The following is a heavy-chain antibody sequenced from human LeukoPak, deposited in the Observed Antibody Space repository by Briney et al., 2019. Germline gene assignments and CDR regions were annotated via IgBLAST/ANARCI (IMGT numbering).Heavy chain of an antibody. CDR1: YS. J-gene: IGHJ4*02. D-gene: IGHD5-18*01. CDR2: IIITSTYI. CDR3: ARGIKYSYAPSDY. Sequence: YSXNWXRQAPGKGLEWVSSIIITSTYIFYADSLKRPFTISRHNAKNSLYLQMNSLRAEDTAVYYCARGIKYSYAPSDYWGQGTLVTVSS. V-gene: IGHV3-21*01.